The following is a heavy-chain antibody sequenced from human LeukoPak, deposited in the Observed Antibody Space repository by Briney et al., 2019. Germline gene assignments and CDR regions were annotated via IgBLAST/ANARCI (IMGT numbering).Heavy chain of an antibody. J-gene: IGHJ4*02. CDR1: GHTFTSYD. CDR3: ARTSVTTPFDY. CDR2: MNPDSGNT. V-gene: IGHV1-8*01. Sequence: SVTVSCKASGHTFTSYDINWVRQATGQGLEWMGWMNPDSGNTGYAQKFQGRVTMTRNTSIGTAYMELSSLRSEDTAVYYCARTSVTTPFDYWGQGTLVTVSS. D-gene: IGHD4-17*01.